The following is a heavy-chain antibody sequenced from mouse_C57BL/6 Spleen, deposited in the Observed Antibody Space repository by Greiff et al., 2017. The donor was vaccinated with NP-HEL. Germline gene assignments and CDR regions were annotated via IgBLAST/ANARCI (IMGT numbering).Heavy chain of an antibody. CDR1: GFTFSSYT. J-gene: IGHJ1*03. V-gene: IGHV5-9*01. Sequence: EVQRVESGGGLVKPGGSLKLSCAASGFTFSSYTMSWVRQTPEKRLEWVATISGGGGNTYYPDSVKGRFTISRDNAKNTLYLQMSSLRSEDTALYYCARHSPFMTTVPWYFDVWGTGTTVTVSS. CDR3: ARHSPFMTTVPWYFDV. D-gene: IGHD1-1*01. CDR2: ISGGGGNT.